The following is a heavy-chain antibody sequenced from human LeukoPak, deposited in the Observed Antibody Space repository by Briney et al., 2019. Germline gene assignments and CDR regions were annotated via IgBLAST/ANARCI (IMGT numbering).Heavy chain of an antibody. CDR3: AKAFGYCSSTSCYPAPDDAFDI. J-gene: IGHJ3*02. Sequence: PGGSLRLSCAASGFTFSSYAMSWVRQAPGKGLEWVSAISGSGGSTYYADSVKGRFTISRDNSKNTLYLQMNSLRAEDTAVYYCAKAFGYCSSTSCYPAPDDAFDIWGQGTMVTVSS. D-gene: IGHD2-2*03. CDR1: GFTFSSYA. CDR2: ISGSGGST. V-gene: IGHV3-23*01.